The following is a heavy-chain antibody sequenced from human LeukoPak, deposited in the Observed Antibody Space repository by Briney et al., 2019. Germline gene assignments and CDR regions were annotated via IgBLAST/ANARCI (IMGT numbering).Heavy chain of an antibody. CDR3: ARDRSGSYWNY. CDR2: INPNSGDT. V-gene: IGHV1-2*06. J-gene: IGHJ4*02. Sequence: ASVKVSCKASGYTFTGYYMHWVRQAPGQGLEWMGRINPNSGDTNYAQKLQGRVTMTTDTSTSTAYMELRSLRSDDTAVYYCARDRSGSYWNYWGQGTLVTVSS. D-gene: IGHD1-26*01. CDR1: GYTFTGYY.